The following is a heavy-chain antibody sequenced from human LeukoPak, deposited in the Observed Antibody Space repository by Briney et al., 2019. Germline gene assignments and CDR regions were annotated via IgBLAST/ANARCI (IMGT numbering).Heavy chain of an antibody. D-gene: IGHD3-3*01. CDR3: AKVIFRYYDFWSCSGAFDI. CDR1: GFTFSSYS. V-gene: IGHV3-21*01. J-gene: IGHJ3*02. Sequence: PGGSLRLSCAASGFTFSSYSMNWVRQAPGKGLEWVSSISSSSSYIYYADSVKGRFTISRDNSKNTLYLQMNSLRAEDTAVYYCAKVIFRYYDFWSCSGAFDIWGQGTMVTVSS. CDR2: ISSSSSYI.